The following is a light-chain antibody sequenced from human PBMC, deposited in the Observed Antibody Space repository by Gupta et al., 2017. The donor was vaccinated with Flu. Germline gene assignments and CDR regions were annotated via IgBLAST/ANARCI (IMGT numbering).Light chain of an antibody. CDR3: QTWDSNTANWV. V-gene: IGLV3-1*01. J-gene: IGLJ3*02. CDR2: QNT. CDR1: KLGDKY. Sequence: GHTASITCSGDKLGDKYAVWYQQKAGQAPVVVIDQNTRRPSGIPERFSGSNSGNTATLTISGTQAMDEADYYCQTWDSNTANWVFGGGTKLTVL.